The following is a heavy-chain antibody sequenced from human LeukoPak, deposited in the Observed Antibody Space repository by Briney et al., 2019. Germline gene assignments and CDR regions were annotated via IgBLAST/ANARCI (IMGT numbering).Heavy chain of an antibody. J-gene: IGHJ4*02. V-gene: IGHV3-23*01. D-gene: IGHD2-15*01. CDR3: AKAHSGGSYYFDY. CDR2: ISGSGGST. Sequence: QAGGSLRLSCAASGITLNNFAISWVRPAPGKGLEWVSAISGSGGSTYYADSVKGRFTISRDNSKNTLYLQMNSLRAEDTAVYYCAKAHSGGSYYFDYWGQGTLVTVSS. CDR1: GITLNNFA.